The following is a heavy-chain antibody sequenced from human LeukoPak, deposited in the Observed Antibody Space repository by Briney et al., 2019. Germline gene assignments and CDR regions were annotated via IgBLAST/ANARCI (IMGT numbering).Heavy chain of an antibody. V-gene: IGHV1-69*05. CDR3: ARTSKEWELYYFDY. CDR2: IIPIFGTA. D-gene: IGHD1-26*01. J-gene: IGHJ4*02. Sequence: ASVKVSCKASGGTFSSYAISWVRQAPGQGLEWMGGIIPIFGTANYAQKFQGRVTITTDESTSTAYMELSSLRSDDTAVYYCARTSKEWELYYFDYWGQGTLVTVSS. CDR1: GGTFSSYA.